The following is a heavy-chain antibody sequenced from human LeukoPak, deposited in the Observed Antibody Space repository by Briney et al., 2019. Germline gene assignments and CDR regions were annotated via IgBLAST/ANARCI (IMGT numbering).Heavy chain of an antibody. CDR3: ARRGEGTSMSRFDY. V-gene: IGHV4-39*01. CDR2: IYYSGST. Sequence: PSETLSLTCTVSGGSISSSLYYWGWTRQPPGKGLEWIGSIYYSGSTYYNPSLKSRVTISVDTSKKQFSLKLSSVTAADTAVYYCARRGEGTSMSRFDYWGQGTLVTVSS. D-gene: IGHD3-22*01. CDR1: GGSISSSLYY. J-gene: IGHJ4*02.